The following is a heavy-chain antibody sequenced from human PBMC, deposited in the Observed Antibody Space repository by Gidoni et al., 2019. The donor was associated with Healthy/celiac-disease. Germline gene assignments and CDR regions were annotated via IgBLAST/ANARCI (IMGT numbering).Heavy chain of an antibody. CDR3: LPAAMHAFDI. J-gene: IGHJ3*02. CDR1: GFTFSNAW. D-gene: IGHD2-2*01. CDR2: IKSNTDGGTT. Sequence: EVQLVESGGGLVKPGGSLRLSCAASGFTFSNAWMSWGRQAPGKGLGWVGRIKSNTDGGTTDYAAPVKGRFTISRDDSKNTLYLQMNSLKTEDTAVYYCLPAAMHAFDIWGQGTMVTVSS. V-gene: IGHV3-15*01.